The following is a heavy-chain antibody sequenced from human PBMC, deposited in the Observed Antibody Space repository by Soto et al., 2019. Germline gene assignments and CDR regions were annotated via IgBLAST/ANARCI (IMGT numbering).Heavy chain of an antibody. CDR1: GDRFTTHW. J-gene: IGHJ4*02. D-gene: IGHD5-12*01. V-gene: IGHV5-51*01. CDR3: ARGGDRGGYNWRVXDY. CDR2: IYPGDSDT. Sequence: PGESLKISCKGSGDRFTTHWIGWVRQMPGKGLEWMGVIYPGDSDTKYSPSFQGQVTISADKSINTAYLQWNTLKASDTAMYYCARGGDRGGYNWRVXDYWGQGTLVTV.